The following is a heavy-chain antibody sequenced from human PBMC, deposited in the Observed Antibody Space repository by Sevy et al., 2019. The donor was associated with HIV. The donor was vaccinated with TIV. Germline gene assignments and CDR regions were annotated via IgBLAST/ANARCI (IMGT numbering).Heavy chain of an antibody. D-gene: IGHD1-26*01. CDR2: INSTGTT. V-gene: IGHV3-23*01. J-gene: IGHJ4*02. CDR3: ARGEGVGCVPYFDY. CDR1: GFIVSNYT. Sequence: GGSLRLSCAASGFIVSNYTMTWVRQAPGRGLEWVSSINSTGTTYYADSVKGRFTISRDNSKNTLYLQMNSLRADDTAAYYCARGEGVGCVPYFDYWGQGTLVTVSS.